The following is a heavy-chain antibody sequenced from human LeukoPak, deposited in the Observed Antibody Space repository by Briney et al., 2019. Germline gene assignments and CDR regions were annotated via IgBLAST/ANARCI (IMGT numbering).Heavy chain of an antibody. V-gene: IGHV4-34*01. CDR2: INHSGST. J-gene: IGHJ4*02. D-gene: IGHD6-6*01. Sequence: SETLSLTCAVYGGPFSGYYWSWIRQPPGKGLEWIGEINHSGSTNYNPSLKSRVTISVDTSKNQFSLKLNSVTAADTAVYYCARGARLVGGDYWGQGTLVTVSS. CDR3: ARGARLVGGDY. CDR1: GGPFSGYY.